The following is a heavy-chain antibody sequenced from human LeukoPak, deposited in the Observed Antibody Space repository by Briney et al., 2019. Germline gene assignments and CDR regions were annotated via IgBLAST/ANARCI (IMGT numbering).Heavy chain of an antibody. V-gene: IGHV1-18*01. CDR3: ARVPSGGPFDY. CDR1: GYSFTSYG. D-gene: IGHD2-15*01. J-gene: IGHJ4*02. Sequence: GASVKVSCKASGYSFTSYGISWARQAPGQGLEWMGWISAYNGNTNYAQRLQGRVTMTTDTSTSTAYMELRSLTSDDTAVYFCARVPSGGPFDYWGQGTLVTVSS. CDR2: ISAYNGNT.